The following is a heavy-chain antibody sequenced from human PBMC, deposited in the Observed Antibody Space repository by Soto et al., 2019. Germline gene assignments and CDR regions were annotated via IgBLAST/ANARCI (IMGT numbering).Heavy chain of an antibody. V-gene: IGHV3-30-3*01. CDR1: GFTFSSYA. CDR2: ISYDGSNK. J-gene: IGHJ4*02. D-gene: IGHD1-1*01. Sequence: GGSLRLSCAASGFTFSSYAMHWVRQAPGKGLEWVAVISYDGSNKYYADSVKGRFTISRDNSKNTLYLQMNSLRDEDTAVYYCARDHNWAFDSWGQGTLVTVSS. CDR3: ARDHNWAFDS.